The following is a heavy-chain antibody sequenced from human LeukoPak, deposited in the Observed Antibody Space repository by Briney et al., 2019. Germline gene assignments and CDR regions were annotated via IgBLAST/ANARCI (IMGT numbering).Heavy chain of an antibody. CDR2: INPSTGSS. CDR1: GYTFTRHY. Sequence: ASVKVSSKASGYTFTRHYMHWVRQAPGQGLDWMGIINPSTGSSTYAQKFQGRVTMTWDTSTSTVYMELSSLRSEDTAVYYCARDFSRLYFFDYWGQGTLVTVSS. J-gene: IGHJ4*02. V-gene: IGHV1-46*01. CDR3: ARDFSRLYFFDY. D-gene: IGHD3-3*02.